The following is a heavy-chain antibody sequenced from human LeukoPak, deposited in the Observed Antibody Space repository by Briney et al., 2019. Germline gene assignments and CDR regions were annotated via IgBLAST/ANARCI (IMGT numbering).Heavy chain of an antibody. J-gene: IGHJ6*02. V-gene: IGHV1-46*01. Sequence: GASVKVSCKASGYTFTSYFMHWVRQAPGQGPEWMGLINPSGGSTSYAQKFQGRVTMTRDMSTNTVYMDLSSLRSDDTAVYYCARDPYSGWQLDEFHYHGMDVWGQGTTVIVSS. CDR2: INPSGGST. CDR1: GYTFTSYF. CDR3: ARDPYSGWQLDEFHYHGMDV. D-gene: IGHD6-6*01.